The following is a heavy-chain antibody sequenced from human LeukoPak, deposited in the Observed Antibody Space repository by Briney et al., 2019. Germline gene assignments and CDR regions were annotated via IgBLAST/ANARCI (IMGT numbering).Heavy chain of an antibody. Sequence: SETLSLTCTVSGGSISSDYWSWIRQPPGKGLEYIGFMHSNGNTNYNPSLRSRVTMSIDTSKDQFSLKLSSVTAADTAVYYCVILQKEVTYMAYYFNYWGQGALVTVSS. D-gene: IGHD5-18*01. CDR1: GGSISSDY. J-gene: IGHJ4*02. CDR2: MHSNGNT. CDR3: VILQKEVTYMAYYFNY. V-gene: IGHV4-4*09.